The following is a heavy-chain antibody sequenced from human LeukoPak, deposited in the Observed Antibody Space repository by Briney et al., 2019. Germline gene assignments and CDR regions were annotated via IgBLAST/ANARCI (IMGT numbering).Heavy chain of an antibody. CDR2: ISSGSDYI. CDR1: GFTFSSYS. J-gene: IGHJ4*02. Sequence: PGGSLRLSCATSGFTFSSYSMNWVRQAPGTGLEWVSSISSGSDYIYYADSVKGRFTISRDNAKNSLYLQMTSLRAVDTAVYYCASTNHYYGSGTYDYYFDYWGQGTLLTVSS. D-gene: IGHD3-10*01. V-gene: IGHV3-21*01. CDR3: ASTNHYYGSGTYDYYFDY.